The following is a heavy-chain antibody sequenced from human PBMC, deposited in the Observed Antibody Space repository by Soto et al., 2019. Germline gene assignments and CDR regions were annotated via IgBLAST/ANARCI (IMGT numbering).Heavy chain of an antibody. CDR1: GFTFSSYG. D-gene: IGHD3-16*01. CDR3: ARDLSFGSLDFDY. V-gene: IGHV3-33*01. J-gene: IGHJ4*02. Sequence: GGSLRLSCAASGFTFSSYGRHWVRQAPGKGLEWVADFWADGRSNYYADSVKGRLTISRDNSKNTVFLQMNSLRAEDTAVYYCARDLSFGSLDFDYWGRGTMVTVSS. CDR2: FWADGRSN.